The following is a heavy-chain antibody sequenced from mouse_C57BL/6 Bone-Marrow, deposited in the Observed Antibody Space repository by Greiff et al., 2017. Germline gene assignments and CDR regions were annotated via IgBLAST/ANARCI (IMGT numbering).Heavy chain of an antibody. CDR1: GFSLSTSCMD. J-gene: IGHJ2*01. Sequence: QVTLKVSGPGLLQSSQTLSLSCSFSGFSLSTSCMDVSWIRPPSGKGLEWLAHIYWDDDKRYNPSLKSRLTTFYNTSRNQVFLKITSEDTAVTATDYGAQRGYIYYFDYWGQGTTLTVSS. CDR3: AQRGYIYYFDY. V-gene: IGHV8-12*01. CDR2: IYWDDDK. D-gene: IGHD2-2*01.